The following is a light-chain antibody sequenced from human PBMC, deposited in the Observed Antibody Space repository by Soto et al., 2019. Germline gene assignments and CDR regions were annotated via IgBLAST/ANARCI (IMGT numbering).Light chain of an antibody. Sequence: DIQMTQSPSTLSASVGDRVTITCRASQSISSWLAWYQQKPGKAPKLLIYDASSLESGGPSRFSGSGSGTAFTLTISSLQPDDVATYYCQQYNSYAWTFGQGTKVEIK. V-gene: IGKV1-5*01. J-gene: IGKJ1*01. CDR2: DAS. CDR3: QQYNSYAWT. CDR1: QSISSW.